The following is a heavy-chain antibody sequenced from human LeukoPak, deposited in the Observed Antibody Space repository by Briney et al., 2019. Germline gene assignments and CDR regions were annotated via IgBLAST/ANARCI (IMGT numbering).Heavy chain of an antibody. Sequence: GGSLRLSCAASGFTFDDYTMHWVRQAPGKGLEWVPLISWDGGSTYYADSVKGRFTISRDNSKNSLYLQMNSPRTEDTALYYCAKDISSGDGPFDPWGQGTLVTVSS. J-gene: IGHJ5*02. CDR2: ISWDGGST. V-gene: IGHV3-43*01. CDR1: GFTFDDYT. CDR3: AKDISSGDGPFDP. D-gene: IGHD5-24*01.